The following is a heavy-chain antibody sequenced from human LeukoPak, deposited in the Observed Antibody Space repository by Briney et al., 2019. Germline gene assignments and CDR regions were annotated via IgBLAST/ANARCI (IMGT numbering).Heavy chain of an antibody. Sequence: GASVTVSCKVSGYTLTSYYMHWVRQAPGQGLEWMGIINPSGGSTSSAQKFQGRVTMTRDTSTSTVYLELSSLRSEDTAVYYCAREWVSGYYYGMDVWGQGTTVTVSS. V-gene: IGHV1-46*01. D-gene: IGHD1-26*01. CDR1: GYTLTSYY. CDR3: AREWVSGYYYGMDV. J-gene: IGHJ6*02. CDR2: INPSGGST.